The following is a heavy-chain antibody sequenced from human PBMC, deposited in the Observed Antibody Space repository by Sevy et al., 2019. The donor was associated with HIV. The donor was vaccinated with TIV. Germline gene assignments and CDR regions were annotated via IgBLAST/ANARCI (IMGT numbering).Heavy chain of an antibody. CDR3: VRGVDYYDSSGANCDY. Sequence: GGSLRLSCKASGFTFSTYSMHWVRQAPGKGLEWVALIWYDGSNKYYADSVKGRFTISRDNSKNTLYLQMNSLRAEDTAVYYCVRGVDYYDSSGANCDYWGQGTLVTVSS. CDR1: GFTFSTYS. V-gene: IGHV3-33*08. J-gene: IGHJ4*02. D-gene: IGHD3-22*01. CDR2: IWYDGSNK.